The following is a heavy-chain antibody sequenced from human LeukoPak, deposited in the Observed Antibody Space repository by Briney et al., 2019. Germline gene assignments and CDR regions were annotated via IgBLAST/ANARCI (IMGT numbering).Heavy chain of an antibody. Sequence: GGSLRLSCAASGFTFSSYAMSWVRQAPGKGLEWVSDINDSGGSKYYADSVKGRFTISRDNSKNTLYLQMNSLRAEDTAVYYWAKDDAPYLRWLQLRGSFDIWGQGTMVTVSS. J-gene: IGHJ3*02. CDR3: AKDDAPYLRWLQLRGSFDI. V-gene: IGHV3-23*01. D-gene: IGHD5-24*01. CDR1: GFTFSSYA. CDR2: INDSGGSK.